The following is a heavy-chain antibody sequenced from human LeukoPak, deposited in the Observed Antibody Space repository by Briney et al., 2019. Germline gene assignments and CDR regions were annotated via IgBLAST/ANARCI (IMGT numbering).Heavy chain of an antibody. CDR1: GYTFTGYY. CDR2: INPNSGGT. Sequence: GASVKVSCKASGYTFTGYYMHWVRQAPGQGLEWMGWINPNSGGTNYAQKFQGRVTMTRDTSISTAYMELSRLRSDDTAVYYCARDRTKGTDGYNYDCYYYAMDVWGQGTTVTVSS. J-gene: IGHJ6*02. CDR3: ARDRTKGTDGYNYDCYYYAMDV. V-gene: IGHV1-2*02. D-gene: IGHD5-12*01.